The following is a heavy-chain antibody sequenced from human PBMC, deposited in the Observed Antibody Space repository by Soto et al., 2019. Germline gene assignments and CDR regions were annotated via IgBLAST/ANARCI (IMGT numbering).Heavy chain of an antibody. V-gene: IGHV5-51*01. CDR1: GYIFTNYW. Sequence: PGGSLKISCNGSGYIFTNYWIVWVRQMPGKGLEWMGSIYPADSDTRYRPSFQGHVTISADESITTAYLQWTSLKASDTAMYYCARASGSDGMDVWGQGTTVTVSS. CDR2: IYPADSDT. CDR3: ARASGSDGMDV. J-gene: IGHJ6*02.